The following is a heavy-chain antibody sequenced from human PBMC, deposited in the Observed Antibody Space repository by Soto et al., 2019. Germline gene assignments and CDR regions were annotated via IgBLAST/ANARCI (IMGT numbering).Heavy chain of an antibody. CDR1: GFPFSSSW. D-gene: IGHD5-12*01. J-gene: IGHJ4*02. CDR2: INSDGSST. Sequence: GGSLRLSCAASGFPFSSSWMHWVRQALGKGLVWVSRINSDGSSTSYADSVKGRFTISRDNAKNTLYLQMNSLRAEDTAVYYCAGGYVSLDYWGQGTLVTASS. V-gene: IGHV3-74*01. CDR3: AGGYVSLDY.